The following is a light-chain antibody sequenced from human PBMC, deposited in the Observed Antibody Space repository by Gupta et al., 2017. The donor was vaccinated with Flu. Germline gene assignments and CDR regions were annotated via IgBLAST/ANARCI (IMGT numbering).Light chain of an antibody. CDR1: SSDGGRFNR. Sequence: SITISCTGTSSDGGRFNRVSWYKQHQGNQHKLMMEDGGKRPSGVSNRGSASKSGKNASTQTSGLQAENDADEYCCQSAGSSTVVFGGGTKLTVL. CDR3: CQSAGSSTVV. J-gene: IGLJ2*01. CDR2: DGG. V-gene: IGLV2-23*01.